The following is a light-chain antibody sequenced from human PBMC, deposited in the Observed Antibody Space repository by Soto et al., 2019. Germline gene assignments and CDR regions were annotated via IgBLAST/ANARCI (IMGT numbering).Light chain of an antibody. CDR2: DVS. CDR1: SSDVGGYNY. Sequence: QPVLTQPASVSVSPGQSITISCTGTSSDVGGYNYVSWYQQHPGKAPKLMIYDVSNRPSGVSNRFSGSKSGNTASLTISGLQAEDEADYYCSSYTSSSTFFGTGTKVT. CDR3: SSYTSSSTF. J-gene: IGLJ1*01. V-gene: IGLV2-14*01.